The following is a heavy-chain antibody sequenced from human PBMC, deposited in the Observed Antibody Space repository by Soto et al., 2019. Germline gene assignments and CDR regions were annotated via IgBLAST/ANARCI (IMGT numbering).Heavy chain of an antibody. CDR2: IYYTGST. J-gene: IGHJ6*01. V-gene: IGHV4-39*01. CDR3: ARQRTSVVTQDSFDV. D-gene: IGHD2-21*02. CDR1: GDAISSRSYY. Sequence: SATLSLTFDAAGDAISSRSYYWGGVRQRPGKGLEWIGSIYYTGSTYNNQSLRSRVSMSIDTSKDQFSLKLKSVTAADTAMHFCARQRTSVVTQDSFDVWGPGSMVPVSS.